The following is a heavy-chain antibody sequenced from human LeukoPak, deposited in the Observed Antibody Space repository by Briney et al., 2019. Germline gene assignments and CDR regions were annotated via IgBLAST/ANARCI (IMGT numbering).Heavy chain of an antibody. J-gene: IGHJ4*02. V-gene: IGHV3-30*18. D-gene: IGHD4-17*01. Sequence: GRSLRLSCAASGLTFSAYGVHWVRQAPGKGLEWVAFISYDGTDKYYADSVKGRFTISRDNSKNTLYLQMDSLRAEDTAVYYCAKGLKGSYGDYVFDYWGQGTLVTVSP. CDR2: ISYDGTDK. CDR3: AKGLKGSYGDYVFDY. CDR1: GLTFSAYG.